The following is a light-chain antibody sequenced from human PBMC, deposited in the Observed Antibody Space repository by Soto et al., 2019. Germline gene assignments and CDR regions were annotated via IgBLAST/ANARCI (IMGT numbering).Light chain of an antibody. J-gene: IGKJ5*01. CDR3: HQRNNWPIT. V-gene: IGKV3-11*01. CDR1: QSVSSY. CDR2: EAS. Sequence: EIVLTQSPATLSLSPGERATLSCSASQSVSSYLAWYQQKPGQAPRLLIYEASNRATGIPARFSGSGSGTDFPLTISRLEPEDFAVYYCHQRNNWPITFGQGTRLEIK.